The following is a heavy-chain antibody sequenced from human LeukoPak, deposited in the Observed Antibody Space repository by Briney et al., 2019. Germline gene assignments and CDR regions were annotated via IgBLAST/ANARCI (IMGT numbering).Heavy chain of an antibody. CDR3: ARDRGAIRY. V-gene: IGHV4-34*01. J-gene: IGHJ4*02. D-gene: IGHD2-2*02. CDR2: INHSGST. Sequence: PSETLSLTCAVYGVSFSGYYWSWIRQPPGKGLEWIGEINHSGSTNYNPSLKSRVTISVDTSKNQFSLKLSSVTAADTAVYYCARDRGAIRYWGQGTLVTVSS. CDR1: GVSFSGYY.